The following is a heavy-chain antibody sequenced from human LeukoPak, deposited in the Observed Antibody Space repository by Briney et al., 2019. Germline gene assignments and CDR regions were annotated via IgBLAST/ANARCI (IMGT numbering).Heavy chain of an antibody. CDR2: ISSSGSTI. CDR3: TSGLSVRRSNNTPVDY. CDR1: GFTFSSYE. V-gene: IGHV3-48*03. Sequence: GGSLRLSCAASGFTFSSYEMNWVRQAPGKGLEWVSYISSSGSTIYYADSVKGRFTISRDNAKSSLYLQMNSLRAEDTAVYYCTSGLSVRRSNNTPVDYWGQGTLVTVSS. J-gene: IGHJ4*02. D-gene: IGHD1-1*01.